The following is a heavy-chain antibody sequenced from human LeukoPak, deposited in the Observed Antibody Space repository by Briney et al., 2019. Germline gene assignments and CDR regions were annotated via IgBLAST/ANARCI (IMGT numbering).Heavy chain of an antibody. V-gene: IGHV3-30-3*01. CDR2: ISNDGSQE. J-gene: IGHJ6*02. CDR3: VRELYNYGMDV. CDR1: GFSFSTYS. Sequence: PGGSLRLSCAASGFSFSTYSMHWVRQAPGKGLEWVMAISNDGSQEYYADSVKGRFTISGDNSKNTLYLQMNSLRPEDTAVFYCVRELYNYGMDVWGQGTTVTV.